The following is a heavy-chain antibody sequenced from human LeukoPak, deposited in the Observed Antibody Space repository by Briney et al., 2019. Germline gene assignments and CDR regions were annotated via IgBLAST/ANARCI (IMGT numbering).Heavy chain of an antibody. D-gene: IGHD5-24*01. CDR1: GGSISSYY. J-gene: IGHJ4*02. CDR2: IYYSGST. CDR3: ARWTRRDGYRGHDLNFDY. V-gene: IGHV4-59*01. Sequence: SETLSLTCTVSGGSISSYYWSWIRQPPGKGLEWIGYIYYSGSTNYNPSLKSRVTISVDTSKNQFSLKLSSVTAADTAVYYCARWTRRDGYRGHDLNFDYWGQGTLVTVSS.